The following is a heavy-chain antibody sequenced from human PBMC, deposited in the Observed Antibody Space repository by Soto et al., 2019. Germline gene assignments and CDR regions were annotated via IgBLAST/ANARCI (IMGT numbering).Heavy chain of an antibody. CDR2: ISAYNGNT. CDR3: ARDSPPVDY. Sequence: QVQLVQSGAEVKKPGASVKVSCKASGYTFSSYGISWVRQAPGQGLEWMGWISAYNGNTKYAQKIQGRVTMTTDPSPSTAYMGLRSLRSDDTAVYYCARDSPPVDYWGQGTLVTVSS. J-gene: IGHJ4*02. CDR1: GYTFSSYG. V-gene: IGHV1-18*01.